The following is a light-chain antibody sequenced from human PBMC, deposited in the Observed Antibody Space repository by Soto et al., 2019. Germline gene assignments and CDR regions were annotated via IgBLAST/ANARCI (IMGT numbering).Light chain of an antibody. CDR3: HQYNSSSPT. J-gene: IGKJ2*01. V-gene: IGKV1-5*01. CDR1: QSISNW. Sequence: DIQMTQSPSTLSASVGGRVTITCRASQSISNWLAWYQQKPGKAPKLLIFDASTLEGGVPSRFSGSGSGTEFTLTSRSLQPDDFALYYCHQYNSSSPTFGQGTKLEIK. CDR2: DAS.